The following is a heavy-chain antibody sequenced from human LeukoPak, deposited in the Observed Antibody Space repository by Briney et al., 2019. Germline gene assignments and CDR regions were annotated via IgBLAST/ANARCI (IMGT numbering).Heavy chain of an antibody. CDR1: RGTFSSYA. CDR2: IIPILGIA. D-gene: IGHD4-17*01. Sequence: SVKVSCKASRGTFSSYAISWVRQAPGQGLEWMGRIIPILGIANYAQKFQGRVTITADKSTSTAYMELSSLRSEDTAVYYCARAALRPQNNWFDPWGQGTLVTVSS. V-gene: IGHV1-69*04. J-gene: IGHJ5*02. CDR3: ARAALRPQNNWFDP.